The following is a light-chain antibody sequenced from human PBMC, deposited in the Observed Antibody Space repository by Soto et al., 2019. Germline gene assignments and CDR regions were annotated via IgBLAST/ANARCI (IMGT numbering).Light chain of an antibody. J-gene: IGKJ2*01. CDR2: GAS. V-gene: IGKV3-15*01. CDR3: QQYNNWPVYT. CDR1: QSVSSN. Sequence: EIVMTQSPATLSVSPGERATLSCRASQSVSSNLAWYQQKPGQAPRLLIYGASTRATGIPARFSGSGSGTEFTLTLSSLQSEDVAVYYCQQYNNWPVYTFGQGTKLEIK.